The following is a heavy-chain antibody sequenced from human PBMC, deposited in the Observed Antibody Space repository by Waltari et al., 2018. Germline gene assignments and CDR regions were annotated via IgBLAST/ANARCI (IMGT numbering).Heavy chain of an antibody. D-gene: IGHD6-6*01. CDR1: GFSFDDYA. J-gene: IGHJ4*02. V-gene: IGHV3-9*01. CDR2: ISWKSGST. Sequence: EVQLVESGGGLVQPGRSLRLSCAASGFSFDDYAMHWVRQAPGKGLRWVSGISWKSGSTAYADSVEGRFTISRDNAKNSLYLQMHSLRPEDTALYYCVKDRGLYSSSSGLDYWGQGTLVTVSS. CDR3: VKDRGLYSSSSGLDY.